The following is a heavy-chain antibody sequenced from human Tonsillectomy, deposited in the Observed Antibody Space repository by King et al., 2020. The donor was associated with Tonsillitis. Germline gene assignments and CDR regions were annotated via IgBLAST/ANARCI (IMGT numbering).Heavy chain of an antibody. J-gene: IGHJ4*02. CDR2: IYPGDSDT. D-gene: IGHD3-16*01. V-gene: IGHV5-51*01. Sequence: VQLVESGAEVKKPGESLKISCKGSGYSFTNYWTGWVSQMPGKGLEWMGIIYPGDSDTKYSPACQGQVTIPVDKSISTAYLQWCSLKASDIAMYYCATHNYEYVWGSYNYCGAGTLVTVSS. CDR1: GYSFTNYW. CDR3: ATHNYEYVWGSYNY.